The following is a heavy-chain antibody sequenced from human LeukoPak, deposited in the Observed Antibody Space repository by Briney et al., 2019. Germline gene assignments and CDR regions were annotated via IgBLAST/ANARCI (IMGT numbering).Heavy chain of an antibody. D-gene: IGHD3-3*01. CDR3: ARLGTIFGVVIDIRVFDY. J-gene: IGHJ4*02. Sequence: GGSLRLSCAASGFTFSSYWMSWVRQAPGKGLEWVANIKQDGSGKYYVDSVKGRFTISRDNAKNSLYLQMNSLRAEDTAVYYCARLGTIFGVVIDIRVFDYWGQGTLVTVSS. V-gene: IGHV3-7*01. CDR1: GFTFSSYW. CDR2: IKQDGSGK.